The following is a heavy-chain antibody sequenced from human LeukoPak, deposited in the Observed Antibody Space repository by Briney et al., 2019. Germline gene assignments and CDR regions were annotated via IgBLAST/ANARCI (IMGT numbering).Heavy chain of an antibody. CDR3: ARLREIPVFGVVTKSTSYFDY. CDR1: GFTFTNYW. V-gene: IGHV3-7*01. D-gene: IGHD3-3*01. CDR2: IKQDRSEK. J-gene: IGHJ4*02. Sequence: PGGSLRLSCAASGFTFTNYWMSWVRQAPGKGLELVANIKQDRSEKYYVDSVKGRFTISRDNAKNSLYLQMNSLRAEDMAVYYCARLREIPVFGVVTKSTSYFDYWGQGTLVTVSS.